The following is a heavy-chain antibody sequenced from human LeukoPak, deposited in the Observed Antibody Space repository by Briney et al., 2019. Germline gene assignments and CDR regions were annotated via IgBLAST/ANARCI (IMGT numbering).Heavy chain of an antibody. Sequence: GGSLRLSCAASGFTFSRHWMSWVRQAPGKGLEWVGNIKQDGSEKQYVDSVKGRFTISRDNVKSTLYLQMDDLRDEDAAVYYCARGLSYGMDVWGQGTTVTVSS. D-gene: IGHD3/OR15-3a*01. CDR1: GFTFSRHW. J-gene: IGHJ6*02. V-gene: IGHV3-7*02. CDR3: ARGLSYGMDV. CDR2: IKQDGSEK.